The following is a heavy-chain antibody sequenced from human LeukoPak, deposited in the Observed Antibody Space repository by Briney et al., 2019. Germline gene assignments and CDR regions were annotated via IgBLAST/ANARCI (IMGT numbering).Heavy chain of an antibody. CDR2: IYSGGST. CDR1: GFTVSSNY. Sequence: GSLRLSCAASGFTVSSNYMSWVRQAPGKGLEWVSVIYSGGSTYYADSVKGRFTISRDNSKSTLYIQMNSLRAEDTAVYYCARAXXXNMVRGLIMRRESRYYFDYWGQGTLVTVSS. V-gene: IGHV3-53*01. D-gene: IGHD3-10*01. CDR3: ARAXXXNMVRGLIMRRESRYYFDY. J-gene: IGHJ4*02.